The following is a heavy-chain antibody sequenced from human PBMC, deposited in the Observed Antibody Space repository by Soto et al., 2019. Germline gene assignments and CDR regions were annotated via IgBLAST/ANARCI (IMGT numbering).Heavy chain of an antibody. CDR3: AGGSAYNTAMAHPYDY. J-gene: IGHJ4*02. D-gene: IGHD5-18*01. CDR2: ITPILGKA. Sequence: LVKVSCNASGGTFRTYAIRWVRQGPGQGLEWMGGITPILGKANYAQTFQGRVSVVADESTSSAYMELRSLRSEDAAVYYCAGGSAYNTAMAHPYDYWGQGTLVTVSS. V-gene: IGHV1-69*10. CDR1: GGTFRTYA.